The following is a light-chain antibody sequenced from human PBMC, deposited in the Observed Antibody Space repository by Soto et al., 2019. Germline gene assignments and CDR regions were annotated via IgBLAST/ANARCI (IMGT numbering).Light chain of an antibody. V-gene: IGKV3-11*01. CDR3: QQRSFWPWT. CDR2: DAS. J-gene: IGKJ1*01. Sequence: EIVLTQSQATLSLSPGERATVSCWASQSVSNYLAWYQQKPGQAPRLLIYDASKRATGIPPRFSGSGSGTGFTLTISSLEPEDFAVYYCQQRSFWPWTLGQGTKVEIK. CDR1: QSVSNY.